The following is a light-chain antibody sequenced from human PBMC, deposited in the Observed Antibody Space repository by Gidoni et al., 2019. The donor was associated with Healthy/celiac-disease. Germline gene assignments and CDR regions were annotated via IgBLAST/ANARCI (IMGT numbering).Light chain of an antibody. CDR2: DVS. Sequence: QSALTQPAAALGSPGESITIYCTGTSSDVDGYNYDSWYQQHPGKAPKLMIYDVSNRPTGVSNRFSGSKSANTATLTISGLQAEDEAYYYCSSYTSSSTYVFGTGTKVTVL. CDR1: SSDVDGYNY. CDR3: SSYTSSSTYV. V-gene: IGLV2-14*01. J-gene: IGLJ1*01.